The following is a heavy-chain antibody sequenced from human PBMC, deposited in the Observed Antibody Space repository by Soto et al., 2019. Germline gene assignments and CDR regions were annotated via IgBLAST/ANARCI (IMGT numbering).Heavy chain of an antibody. J-gene: IGHJ3*02. CDR3: ARDEPTYYDYVWGSYREGDAFDI. D-gene: IGHD3-16*02. V-gene: IGHV1-69*04. CDR2: IIPILGIA. CDR1: GGTFSSYT. Sequence: GASVKVSCKASGGTFSSYTIGWVRQAPGQGLEWMGRIIPILGIANYAQKFQGRVTITADKSTSTAYMELRSLRSDDTAVYYCARDEPTYYDYVWGSYREGDAFDIWGQGTMVTVSS.